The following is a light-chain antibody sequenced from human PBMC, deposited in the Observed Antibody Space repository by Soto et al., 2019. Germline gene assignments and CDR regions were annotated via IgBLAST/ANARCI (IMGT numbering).Light chain of an antibody. Sequence: IVMTQSPGTLTESPGERATLSCRASQSVSSNLAWYQQNPGQAPRLLIYGASTRATGIPARFSGSGSGTEFTLTISSLQSEDFAVYYCQQYNNWPPLTFGGGTKVDIK. CDR1: QSVSSN. CDR2: GAS. J-gene: IGKJ4*01. V-gene: IGKV3-15*01. CDR3: QQYNNWPPLT.